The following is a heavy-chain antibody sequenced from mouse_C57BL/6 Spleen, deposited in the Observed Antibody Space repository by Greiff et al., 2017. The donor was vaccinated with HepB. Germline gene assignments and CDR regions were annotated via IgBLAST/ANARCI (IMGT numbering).Heavy chain of an antibody. J-gene: IGHJ4*01. D-gene: IGHD2-3*01. Sequence: EVKLMESGGGLVQPGGSLKLSCAASGFTFSDYYMYWVRQTPEKRLEWVAYISNGGGSTYYPDTVKGRFTISRDNAKNTLYLQMSRLKSEDTAMYYCAMRGGYYVGGAMDYWGQGTSVTVSS. V-gene: IGHV5-12*01. CDR1: GFTFSDYY. CDR2: ISNGGGST. CDR3: AMRGGYYVGGAMDY.